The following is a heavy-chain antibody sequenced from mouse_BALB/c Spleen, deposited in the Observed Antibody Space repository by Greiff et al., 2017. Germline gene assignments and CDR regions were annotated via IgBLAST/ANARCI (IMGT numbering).Heavy chain of an antibody. V-gene: IGHV1-82*01. Sequence: VQLQQSGPELVKPGASVKISCKASGYAFSSSWMNWVKQRPGQGLEWIGRIYPGDGDTNYNGKFKGKATLTADKSSSTAYMQLSSLTSVDSAVYFCARVIYGNSLYAMDYWGQGTLVTVSS. CDR2: IYPGDGDT. CDR3: ARVIYGNSLYAMDY. D-gene: IGHD2-1*01. CDR1: GYAFSSSW. J-gene: IGHJ4*01.